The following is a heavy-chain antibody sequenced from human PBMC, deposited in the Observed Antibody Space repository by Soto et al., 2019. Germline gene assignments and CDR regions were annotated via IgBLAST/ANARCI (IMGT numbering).Heavy chain of an antibody. CDR3: ARRKRVTTYYYGMDV. D-gene: IGHD5-18*01. CDR2: VTHSGIT. J-gene: IGHJ6*02. CDR1: GEFLSDDY. Sequence: SETLSLTCAVHGEFLSDDYWTWIRQPPSKGLEWLGEVTHSGITKYNPSLKSRVTISVDTSKSQFSLSLGSVTAADTAMYYCARRKRVTTYYYGMDVWGHGTKVTAP. V-gene: IGHV4-34*01.